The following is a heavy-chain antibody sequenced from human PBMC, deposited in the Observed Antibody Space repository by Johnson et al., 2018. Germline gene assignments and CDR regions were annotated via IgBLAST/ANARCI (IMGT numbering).Heavy chain of an antibody. J-gene: IGHJ4*02. CDR2: VYYTGST. CDR1: GDSIGSYY. Sequence: QVQLGESGPGLVKPSDTLSLTCTVSGDSIGSYYWSWIRQPPGKGLERIGYVYYTGSTNYNPSLKSRITISIDTSNNYFSLRVNSVIAAETAVYYCARVTGRGKRFEYWGQGSMVTVSS. CDR3: ARVTGRGKRFEY. D-gene: IGHD1-20*01. V-gene: IGHV4-59*07.